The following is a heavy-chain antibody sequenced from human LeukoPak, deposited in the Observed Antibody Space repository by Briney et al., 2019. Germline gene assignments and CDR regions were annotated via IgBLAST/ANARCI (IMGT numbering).Heavy chain of an antibody. J-gene: IGHJ5*02. CDR2: IYYSGST. V-gene: IGHV4-61*01. D-gene: IGHD3-22*01. CDR3: ARDSRTYYYDSSGPPTSHWFDP. Sequence: SETLSLTCTVSGGSISSSSYYWSWIRQPPGKRLEWIGYIYYSGSTNYNPSLKSRVTISVDTSKNQFSLKLSSVTAADTAVYYCARDSRTYYYDSSGPPTSHWFDPWGQGTLVTVSS. CDR1: GGSISSSSYY.